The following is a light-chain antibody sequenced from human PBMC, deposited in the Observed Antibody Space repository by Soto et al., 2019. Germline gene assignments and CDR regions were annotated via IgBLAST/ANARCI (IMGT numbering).Light chain of an antibody. CDR2: GAS. CDR3: RQYGYSLGFA. J-gene: IGKJ5*01. CDR1: QSVSNNY. Sequence: EIVLTQSPGTPSLCPGERATLSCRASQSVSNNYLAWYQQKPGQAPRLLIYGASNRATGIPDRFSGSGSGTDFTLTISRLEPEDFAVYYCRQYGYSLGFAFGGGTRWRL. V-gene: IGKV3-20*01.